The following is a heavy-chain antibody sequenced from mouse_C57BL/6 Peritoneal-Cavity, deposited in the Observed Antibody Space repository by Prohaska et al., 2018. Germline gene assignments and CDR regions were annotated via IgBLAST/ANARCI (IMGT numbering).Heavy chain of an antibody. V-gene: IGHV1-4*01. D-gene: IGHD1-1*01. CDR3: ARSDITTVVADY. Sequence: MSCKASGYTFTSYTMHWVKQRPGQGLEWIGYINPSSGYTKYNQKFKDKATLTADKSSRTAYMQLSSLTSEDSAVYYCARSDITTVVADYWGQGNTLTVSS. CDR2: INPSSGYT. CDR1: GYTFTSYT. J-gene: IGHJ2*01.